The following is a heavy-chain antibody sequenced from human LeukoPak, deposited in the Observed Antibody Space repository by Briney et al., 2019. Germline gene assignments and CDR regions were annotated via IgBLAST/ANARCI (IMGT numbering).Heavy chain of an antibody. V-gene: IGHV3-7*01. CDR1: GFPFSAYW. CDR2: IKEDGSVQ. D-gene: IGHD2-2*01. Sequence: GGSLRLSCTASGFPFSAYWISWVHQAPGKGLEWVANIKEDGSVQDYADSVKGRFTISRDNAKNSLYLQMNSLRVDDTGVYYCVGQLLRVVWGKGTTVTVSS. J-gene: IGHJ6*04. CDR3: VGQLLRVV.